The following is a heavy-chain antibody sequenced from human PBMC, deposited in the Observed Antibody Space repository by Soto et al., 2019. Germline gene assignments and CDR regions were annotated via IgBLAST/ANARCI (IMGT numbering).Heavy chain of an antibody. V-gene: IGHV3-7*02. CDR1: GFSLSSFY. CDR2: INQDGSDP. J-gene: IGHJ4*02. CDR3: ARVHRFWFTVGATPPGDY. D-gene: IGHD1-26*01. Sequence: GGSLRLSCAASGFSLSSFYMSWVRQAPGRGPVWLANINQDGSDPHYVDSVKGRFTISRDNAKNSLYLQMNSLRSEDTAVYYCARVHRFWFTVGATPPGDYRGRGSLVTVSA.